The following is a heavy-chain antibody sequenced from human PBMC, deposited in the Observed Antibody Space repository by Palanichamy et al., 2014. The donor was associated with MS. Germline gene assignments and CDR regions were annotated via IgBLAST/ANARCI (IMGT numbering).Heavy chain of an antibody. Sequence: QLVQSGGEVRKPGSSMKISCEASGGVFRNYAFNWVRQAPGQGLEWMGGIIPIFGNPNYAQKFQDRLTITADIPTTTVYLELASLTSEDTAVYYCARGAGLRGVETTMDAFHLWGQGTMVTVSS. D-gene: IGHD2-21*02. CDR2: IIPIFGNP. V-gene: IGHV1-69*06. CDR3: ARGAGLRGVETTMDAFHL. CDR1: GGVFRNYA. J-gene: IGHJ3*01.